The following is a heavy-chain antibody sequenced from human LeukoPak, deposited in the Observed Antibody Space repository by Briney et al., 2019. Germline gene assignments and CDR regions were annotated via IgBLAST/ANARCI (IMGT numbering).Heavy chain of an antibody. CDR2: IYSGGST. V-gene: IGHV3-66*01. D-gene: IGHD1-26*01. CDR1: GLTVSSNY. Sequence: GGSLRLSCAASGLTVSSNYMSWVRQAPGKGLEWVSVIYSGGSTYYADSVKGRFTISRDNSKNTLYLQMNSLRAEDTAVYYCARVGATILWGFDYWGQGTLVTVSS. J-gene: IGHJ4*02. CDR3: ARVGATILWGFDY.